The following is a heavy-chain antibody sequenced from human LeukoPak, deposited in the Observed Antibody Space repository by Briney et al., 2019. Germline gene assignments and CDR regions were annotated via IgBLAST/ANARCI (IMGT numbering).Heavy chain of an antibody. CDR2: ISSSGSYM. CDR3: ARPGQLGSLYYGMDV. V-gene: IGHV3-21*01. Sequence: GGSLRLSCAASGFTFSSYTMNWVRQAPGKGLEWVSSISSSGSYMYYADSVKGRFTISRDNAKNSLYLQMNSLRAEDTALYYCARPGQLGSLYYGMDVWGQGTTVTVS. D-gene: IGHD3-10*01. J-gene: IGHJ6*02. CDR1: GFTFSSYT.